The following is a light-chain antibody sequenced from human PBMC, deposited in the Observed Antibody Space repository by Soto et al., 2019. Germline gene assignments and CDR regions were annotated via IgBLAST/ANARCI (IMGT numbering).Light chain of an antibody. J-gene: IGKJ1*01. CDR2: AAS. CDR3: QYYNTVPRT. V-gene: IGKV1-27*01. CDR1: QGISNF. Sequence: DIQLTQSPSSLSASVGDRVTITCRASQGISNFLAWYQQKPGKVPTLLIYAASILQSGVPPRFSGSGSGTDFTITISSLQAEDVATYYCQYYNTVPRTFGQGTKVEI.